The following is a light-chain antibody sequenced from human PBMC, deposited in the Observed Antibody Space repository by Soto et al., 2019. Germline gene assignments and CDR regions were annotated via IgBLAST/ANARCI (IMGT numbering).Light chain of an antibody. V-gene: IGKV3-15*01. J-gene: IGKJ1*01. CDR1: QSVSRN. CDR2: GAS. Sequence: EVLMTQSPGMLSVSPGERATLSCRASQSVSRNLAWYQQRLGQAPRLLIHGASTRATGVPARFSGSGSGTEFTLTISGLQSEDFEFYYCQQYNDWPRTFGQGTKVDIK. CDR3: QQYNDWPRT.